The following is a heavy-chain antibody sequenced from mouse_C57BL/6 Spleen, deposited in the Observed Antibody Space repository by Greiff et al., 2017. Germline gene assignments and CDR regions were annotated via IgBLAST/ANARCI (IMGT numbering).Heavy chain of an antibody. Sequence: QVQLQQPGTELVKPGASVKLSCKASGYTFTSYWMHWVKQRPGQGLEWIGNINPSNGGTNYTEKFKSKATLTVDKSSSTAYMQLSSLTSEDSAVYYGARWGGSSYDWYFDVWGTGTTVTVSS. J-gene: IGHJ1*03. CDR2: INPSNGGT. CDR1: GYTFTSYW. D-gene: IGHD1-1*01. V-gene: IGHV1-53*01. CDR3: ARWGGSSYDWYFDV.